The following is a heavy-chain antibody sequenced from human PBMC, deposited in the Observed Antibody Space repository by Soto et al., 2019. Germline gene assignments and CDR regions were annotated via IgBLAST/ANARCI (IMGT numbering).Heavy chain of an antibody. V-gene: IGHV4-34*01. CDR3: ARGSGVVVVAAIGTFDY. CDR1: GGSFSGYY. D-gene: IGHD2-15*01. CDR2: INHSGST. J-gene: IGHJ4*02. Sequence: SETLSLTCAAYGGSFSGYYWSWIRQPPGKGLEWIGEINHSGSTNYNPSLKSRVTISVDTSKNQFSLKLSSVTAADTAVYYCARGSGVVVVAAIGTFDYWGQGTLVTVSS.